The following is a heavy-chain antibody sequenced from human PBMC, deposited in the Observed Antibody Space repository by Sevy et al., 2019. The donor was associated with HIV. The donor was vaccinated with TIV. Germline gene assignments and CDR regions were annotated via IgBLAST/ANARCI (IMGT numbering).Heavy chain of an antibody. V-gene: IGHV3-49*03. Sequence: GGSLRLSCTASGFTFGDYAMSWFRQAPGKGLEWVGFIRSKAYGGTTEYAASVKGRFTISRDDSKSIAYLQMNSLKTEDTAVYYCTRDHGWGSYPTIDYWGQGTLVTVSS. CDR3: TRDHGWGSYPTIDY. J-gene: IGHJ4*02. D-gene: IGHD3-16*02. CDR2: IRSKAYGGTT. CDR1: GFTFGDYA.